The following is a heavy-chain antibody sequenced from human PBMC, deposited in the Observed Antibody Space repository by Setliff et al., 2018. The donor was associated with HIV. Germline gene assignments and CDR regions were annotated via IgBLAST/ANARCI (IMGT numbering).Heavy chain of an antibody. J-gene: IGHJ6*02. CDR2: IYTSGST. D-gene: IGHD3-9*01. V-gene: IGHV4-61*09. Sequence: KTSETLSLTCTVSGGSISSGSYYWSWIRQPAGKGLEWIGHIYTSGSTNYNPSLKSRVTISVDTSKNQFSLKLSSVTAADTAVYYCARTDWARTSYYYYYGMDVWGQGTTVTV. CDR1: GGSISSGSYY. CDR3: ARTDWARTSYYYYYGMDV.